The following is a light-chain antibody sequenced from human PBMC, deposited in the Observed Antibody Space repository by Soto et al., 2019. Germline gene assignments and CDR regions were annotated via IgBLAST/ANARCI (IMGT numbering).Light chain of an antibody. J-gene: IGKJ5*01. CDR2: DVS. CDR1: QSVGSQ. CDR3: QQRSNWPIT. Sequence: EIVLTQSPATLSLSPGERATLSCRASQSVGSQLAWYQQRPGQSPRLLIYDVSNRATGIPARFRGSGSGTDFTLTISSLEPEDFAVYYCQQRSNWPITFGQGTRLEIK. V-gene: IGKV3-11*01.